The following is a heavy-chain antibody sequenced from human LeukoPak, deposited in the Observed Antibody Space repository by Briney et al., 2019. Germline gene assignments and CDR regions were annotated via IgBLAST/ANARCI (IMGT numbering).Heavy chain of an antibody. CDR2: ISGSGGST. J-gene: IGHJ6*02. V-gene: IGHV3-23*01. Sequence: PGGSLRLSCAASGFIFSSYAMSWVRQAPGKGLEGVSAISGSGGSTYYADSVKGRFTISRDNSKNTLYLQMNSLRAEDTAVYYCVRRATIDYYYGMDVWGQGTTVTVSS. CDR3: VRRATIDYYYGMDV. D-gene: IGHD5-12*01. CDR1: GFIFSSYA.